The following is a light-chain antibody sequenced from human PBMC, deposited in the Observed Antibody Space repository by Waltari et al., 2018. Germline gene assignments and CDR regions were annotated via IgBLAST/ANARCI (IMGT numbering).Light chain of an antibody. J-gene: IGKJ1*01. CDR3: QQYYSTPRT. CDR2: WAS. V-gene: IGKV4-1*01. CDR1: QSVLYSSNNKNY. Sequence: DIVMTQSPDSLAVSLGERATINCKSSQSVLYSSNNKNYLAWYQQKPGQPPKLLIYWASTRESGVPDRFNGSGSGTDFTLTISNLQAEDVAVYYCQQYYSTPRTFGQGTRVEIK.